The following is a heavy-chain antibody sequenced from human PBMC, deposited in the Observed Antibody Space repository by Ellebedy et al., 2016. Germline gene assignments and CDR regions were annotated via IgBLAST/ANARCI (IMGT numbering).Heavy chain of an antibody. CDR1: GFTFSSYW. J-gene: IGHJ3*02. CDR3: ARERKITMIVVVIDAFDI. CDR2: IKQDGSEK. Sequence: GESLKISXAASGFTFSSYWMSWVRQAPGKGLEWVANIKQDGSEKYYVDSVKGRFTITRDNAKNSLYLQMNSLRAEDTAVYYCARERKITMIVVVIDAFDIWGQGTMVTVSS. D-gene: IGHD3-22*01. V-gene: IGHV3-7*01.